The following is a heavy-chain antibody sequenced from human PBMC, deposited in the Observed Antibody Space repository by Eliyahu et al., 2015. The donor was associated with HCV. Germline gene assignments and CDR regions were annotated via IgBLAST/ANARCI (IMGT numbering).Heavy chain of an antibody. CDR3: AREPGDCGGDCYPPNYGMDV. CDR2: IIPILGIA. J-gene: IGHJ6*02. V-gene: IGHV1-69*04. CDR1: GGTFSSYT. D-gene: IGHD2-21*02. Sequence: EVKKPGSSVKVSCKASGGTFSSYTISWVRQAPGQGLEWMGRIIPILGIANYAQKFQGRVTITADKSTSTAYMELSSLRSEDTAVYYCAREPGDCGGDCYPPNYGMDVWGQGTTVTVSS.